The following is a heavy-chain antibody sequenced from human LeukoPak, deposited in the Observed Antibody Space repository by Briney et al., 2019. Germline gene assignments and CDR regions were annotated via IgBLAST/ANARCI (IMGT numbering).Heavy chain of an antibody. Sequence: PSETLSLTCTVSGGSISSYYWSWIRQPAGKGLEWFGRIYTSGSTNYNPSLKSRVTMSVDTSKNQFSLKLSSVTAADTAVYYCARGPPTVTTHYYYYGMDVWGQGTTVTVSS. CDR2: IYTSGST. J-gene: IGHJ6*02. D-gene: IGHD4-17*01. V-gene: IGHV4-4*07. CDR1: GGSISSYY. CDR3: ARGPPTVTTHYYYYGMDV.